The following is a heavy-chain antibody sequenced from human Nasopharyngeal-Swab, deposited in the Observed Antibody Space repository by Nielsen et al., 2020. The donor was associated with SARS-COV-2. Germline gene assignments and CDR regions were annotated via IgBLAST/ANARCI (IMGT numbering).Heavy chain of an antibody. CDR2: INSDGSHT. CDR3: ARDFDKTGD. V-gene: IGHV3-74*01. Sequence: GGSLRLSCALSGFTFSDSWMHWVRQAPGKGLVWVSRINSDGSHTGYADSVKGRFTVSRDNAKSTVYLQMDSLRAEDTAVYYCARDFDKTGDWGQGTLVTVSS. J-gene: IGHJ4*02. D-gene: IGHD7-27*01. CDR1: GFTFSDSW.